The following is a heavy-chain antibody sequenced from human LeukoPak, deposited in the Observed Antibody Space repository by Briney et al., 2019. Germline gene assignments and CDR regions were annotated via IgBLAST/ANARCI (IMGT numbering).Heavy chain of an antibody. J-gene: IGHJ4*02. CDR2: INHSGST. CDR1: GGSFSGYY. V-gene: IGHV4-34*01. CDR3: AGALGVFCSMKAFDY. D-gene: IGHD2-8*01. Sequence: SETLSLTCAVYGGSFSGYYWSWIRQPPGKGLEWIGEINHSGSTNYNPSLKSRVTISVDTSKNQFSLKLSPVTAADTAVYYCAGALGVFCSMKAFDYWGQGTLVTVSS.